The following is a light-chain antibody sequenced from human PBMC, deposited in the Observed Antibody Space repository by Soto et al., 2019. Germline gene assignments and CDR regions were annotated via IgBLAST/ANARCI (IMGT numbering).Light chain of an antibody. CDR3: QQYGSSPRT. J-gene: IGKJ1*01. CDR1: QSVGRN. V-gene: IGKV3-20*01. Sequence: EIVMTQSPATLSLSPGERAILSCRASQSVGRNLVWYQHKPGQAPRLLIYGASSRATGIPDRFSGSGSGTDFTLTISRLEPEDFAVYYCQQYGSSPRTFGQGTKVDIK. CDR2: GAS.